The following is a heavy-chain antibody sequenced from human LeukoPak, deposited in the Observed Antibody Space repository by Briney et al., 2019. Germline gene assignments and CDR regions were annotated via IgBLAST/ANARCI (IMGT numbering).Heavy chain of an antibody. CDR2: ISGSGGST. CDR3: AKDRQNYYGSGSYYSNWFDP. CDR1: GFTFSSYA. D-gene: IGHD3-10*01. Sequence: GGSLRLSYAASGFTFSSYAMSWVRQAPGKGLEWVSAISGSGGSTYYADSVKGRFTISRDNSKNTLYLQMNSLRAENTAVYYCAKDRQNYYGSGSYYSNWFDPWGQGTLVTVSS. J-gene: IGHJ5*02. V-gene: IGHV3-23*01.